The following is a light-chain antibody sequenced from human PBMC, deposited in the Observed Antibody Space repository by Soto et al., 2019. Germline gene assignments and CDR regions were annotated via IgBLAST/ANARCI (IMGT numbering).Light chain of an antibody. J-gene: IGKJ1*01. CDR2: DAS. Sequence: PGERATLSCRASQSVSSSSLAWYQQKRGQAPRLLIHDASSRATGIPDRFSGSGSGTDFTLTISRLEPEDFAVYHCQQYGGSPRTFGQGTKVEVK. CDR3: QQYGGSPRT. V-gene: IGKV3-20*01. CDR1: QSVSSSS.